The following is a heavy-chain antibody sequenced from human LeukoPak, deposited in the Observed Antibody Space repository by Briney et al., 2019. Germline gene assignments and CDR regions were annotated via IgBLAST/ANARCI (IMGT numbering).Heavy chain of an antibody. CDR1: GYTFTSYG. Sequence: ASVKVPCKASGYTFTSYGISWVRQAPGQGLEWMGWISAYNCNTNCAQKLQGRVTMTTDTSTSTAYMELRSLRSDDTAVYYCARAGYYDFWSGGRYYYYGMDVWGQGTTVTASS. V-gene: IGHV1-18*01. CDR2: ISAYNCNT. D-gene: IGHD3-3*01. CDR3: ARAGYYDFWSGGRYYYYGMDV. J-gene: IGHJ6*02.